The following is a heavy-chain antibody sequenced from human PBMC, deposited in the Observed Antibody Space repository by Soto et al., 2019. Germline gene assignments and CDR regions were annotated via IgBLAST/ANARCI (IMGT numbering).Heavy chain of an antibody. V-gene: IGHV3-30*18. CDR3: AKSPNFYCSSPNCYKYYFDH. J-gene: IGHJ4*02. CDR2: ISYDGSEK. Sequence: GGSLRLSCAASGFTFNTYGMHWVRQAPGKGLEWVAVISYDGSEKYYVDSVKGRFTISKDNSKNTLYLQMNILRPEDTAVYYCAKSPNFYCSSPNCYKYYFDHWGQGTRVTV. CDR1: GFTFNTYG. D-gene: IGHD2-2*02.